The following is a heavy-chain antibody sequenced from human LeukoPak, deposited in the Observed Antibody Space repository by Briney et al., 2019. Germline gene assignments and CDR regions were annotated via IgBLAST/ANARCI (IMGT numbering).Heavy chain of an antibody. D-gene: IGHD2-21*01. V-gene: IGHV3-23*01. CDR3: AKMIGYMDV. CDR2: ISGSGGST. J-gene: IGHJ6*03. CDR1: GFTFSSYA. Sequence: PGGSLRLSCAASGFTFSSYAMSWVRRAPGKGLEWVSAISGSGGSTYYADSVKGRFTISRDNSKNTPYLQMNSLKAEDTAVYYCAKMIGYMDVWGKGTTVTVSS.